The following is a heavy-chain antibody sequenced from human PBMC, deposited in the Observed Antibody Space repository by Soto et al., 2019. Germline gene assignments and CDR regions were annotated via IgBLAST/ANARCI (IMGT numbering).Heavy chain of an antibody. CDR1: EFDFSSYG. Sequence: LRLSCSASEFDFSSYGIHWFRQAPGKGLEWVAASSYDGRETFYADSAKGRFTVSKEMSKNTAFLQMNALRHEDTAVYFCARDSGWPILNFDNWGQGTPVTVSS. CDR3: ARDSGWPILNFDN. V-gene: IGHV3-30*03. D-gene: IGHD3-10*01. CDR2: SSYDGRET. J-gene: IGHJ4*02.